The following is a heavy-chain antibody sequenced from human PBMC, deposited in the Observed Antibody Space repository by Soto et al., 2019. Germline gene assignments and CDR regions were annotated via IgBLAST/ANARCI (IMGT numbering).Heavy chain of an antibody. J-gene: IGHJ5*02. CDR2: ISGSGGST. D-gene: IGHD1-1*01. CDR1: GFTFSSYA. V-gene: IGHV3-23*01. Sequence: GGSLRLSCAASGFTFSSYAMGWVRQAPGKGLEWVSAISGSGGSTYYADSVKGRFTISRDNSKNTLYLQMNSLRAEDTAVYYCAKAGQPRNINWFDPWGQGTLVTVSS. CDR3: AKAGQPRNINWFDP.